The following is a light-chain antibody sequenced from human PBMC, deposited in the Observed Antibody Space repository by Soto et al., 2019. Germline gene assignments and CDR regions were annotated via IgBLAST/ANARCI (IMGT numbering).Light chain of an antibody. CDR1: SSDVGGYNY. CDR3: SSYTSSSTLVV. V-gene: IGLV2-14*01. J-gene: IGLJ2*01. CDR2: EVS. Sequence: QPVLTQPASVSGSPGQSITISCTGTSSDVGGYNYVSWYQQHPGKAPKGIIYEVSNRPSGVSNRFSGSKSGNTASLTISGLQAEDEADYYCSSYTSSSTLVVFGGGTQLTVL.